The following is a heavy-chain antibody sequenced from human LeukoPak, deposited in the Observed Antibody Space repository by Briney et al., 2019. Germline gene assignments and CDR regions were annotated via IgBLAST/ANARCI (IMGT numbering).Heavy chain of an antibody. CDR1: GITVSTYS. J-gene: IGHJ5*02. CDR2: ISGNSGTI. D-gene: IGHD6-6*01. Sequence: GGSLRLSCAASGITVSTYSMNWVRQAPGKGLEWISYISGNSGTIYYADSVKGRFTISRDNAKNSLYLQMNSLRAEDTAVYYCARGRAEYDSSGLDPWGQGTLVTVSS. CDR3: ARGRAEYDSSGLDP. V-gene: IGHV3-48*01.